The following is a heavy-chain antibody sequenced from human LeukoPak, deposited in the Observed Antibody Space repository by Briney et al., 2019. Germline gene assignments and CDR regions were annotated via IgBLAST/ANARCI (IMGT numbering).Heavy chain of an antibody. CDR1: GFTFSSAW. Sequence: GGSLRLSCAASGFTFSSAWMSWVRQAPGKGLEWVGRIKSKTDGGTTDYAAPVKGRFTISRDDSKNTLYLQMNSPKTEDTAVYYCTTSAYCSGGSCYYFDYWGQGTLVTVSS. V-gene: IGHV3-15*01. CDR2: IKSKTDGGTT. J-gene: IGHJ4*02. CDR3: TTSAYCSGGSCYYFDY. D-gene: IGHD2-15*01.